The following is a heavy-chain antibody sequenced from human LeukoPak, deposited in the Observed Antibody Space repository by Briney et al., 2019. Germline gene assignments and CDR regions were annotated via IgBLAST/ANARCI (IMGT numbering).Heavy chain of an antibody. CDR1: GYTFTSYG. CDR3: ARDNSVRDEAWWFNP. CDR2: ISTYNGNT. V-gene: IGHV1-18*01. Sequence: ASVKVSCKASGYTFTSYGISWVRQAPGQGLEWMGWISTYNGNTKYAQKLQGRVTMTTDTSTSTAYVELRSLRSDDTAVYYCARDNSVRDEAWWFNPWGQGTLVTVSS. D-gene: IGHD5-24*01. J-gene: IGHJ5*02.